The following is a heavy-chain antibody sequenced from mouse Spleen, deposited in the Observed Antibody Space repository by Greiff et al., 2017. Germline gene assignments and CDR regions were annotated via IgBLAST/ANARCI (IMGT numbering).Heavy chain of an antibody. CDR1: GYTFTNYW. Sequence: VMLVESGAELVRPGTSVKMSCKASGYTFTNYWIGWAKQRPGHGLEWIGDIYPGGGYTNYNEKFKGKATLTADKSSSTAYMQFSSLTSEDSAIYYCARGGYDGYYAMDYWGQGTSVTVSS. CDR3: ARGGYDGYYAMDY. D-gene: IGHD2-14*01. J-gene: IGHJ4*01. V-gene: IGHV1-63*01. CDR2: IYPGGGYT.